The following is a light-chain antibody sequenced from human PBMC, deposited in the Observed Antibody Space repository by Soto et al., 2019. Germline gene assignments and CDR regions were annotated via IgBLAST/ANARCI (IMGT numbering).Light chain of an antibody. Sequence: SYELTQPPSVSVSPGQTASITCSGDKLGDKYASWYQQKPGQSPLLVIYQDTKRPSGIPERFSGSNSGNTASLTISGTHAMDEADYYCQAWDSSAVMFGGGTKVTVL. CDR3: QAWDSSAVM. V-gene: IGLV3-1*01. J-gene: IGLJ3*02. CDR2: QDT. CDR1: KLGDKY.